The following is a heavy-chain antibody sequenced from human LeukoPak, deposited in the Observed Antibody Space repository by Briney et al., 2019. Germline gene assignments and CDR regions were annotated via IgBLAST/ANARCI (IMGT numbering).Heavy chain of an antibody. CDR3: ARHDYGDYSYFDY. Sequence: PSETLSLTCTVFGGSISSSSYFWGWIRQPPGKGLDWIGNAYYSGTTYYNPSLKSRVTISVDTSKNQFSLKLSSVTAADTAVYYCARHDYGDYSYFDYWGQGTLVTVSS. CDR2: AYYSGTT. CDR1: GGSISSSSYF. V-gene: IGHV4-39*01. J-gene: IGHJ4*02. D-gene: IGHD4-17*01.